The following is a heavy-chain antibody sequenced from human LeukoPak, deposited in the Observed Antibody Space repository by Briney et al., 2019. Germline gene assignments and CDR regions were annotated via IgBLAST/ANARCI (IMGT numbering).Heavy chain of an antibody. CDR1: GGSISSYY. CDR3: ARRGAAMVTAGAFDI. V-gene: IGHV4-59*08. CDR2: IYYSGST. Sequence: SETLSLTCTVSGGSISSYYWSWIRQPPGKGLEWIGYIYYSGSTNYNPSLKSRVTISVDTSKNQFSLKLSSVTAADTAVYYCARRGAAMVTAGAFDIWGQGTMVTVSS. D-gene: IGHD5-18*01. J-gene: IGHJ3*02.